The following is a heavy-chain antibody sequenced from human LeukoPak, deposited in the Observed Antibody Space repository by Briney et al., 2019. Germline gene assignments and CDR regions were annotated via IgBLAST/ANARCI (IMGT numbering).Heavy chain of an antibody. J-gene: IGHJ6*04. CDR2: ISAYNGNT. V-gene: IGHV1-18*04. D-gene: IGHD6-13*01. CDR1: GYTFTSYG. Sequence: ASVKVSCKAFGYTFTSYGISWVRQAPGQGLEWMGWISAYNGNTNYAQKLQGRVTMTTDTSTSTAYMELRSLRSDDTAVYYCARDPGIYYYYYYGMDVWGKGTTVTVSS. CDR3: ARDPGIYYYYYYGMDV.